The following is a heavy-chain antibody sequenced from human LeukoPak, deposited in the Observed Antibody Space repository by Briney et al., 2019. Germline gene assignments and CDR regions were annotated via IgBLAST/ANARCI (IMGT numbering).Heavy chain of an antibody. J-gene: IGHJ4*02. D-gene: IGHD4/OR15-4a*01. CDR3: AKRAYGVGFEY. CDR1: GDPISTPTYW. CDR2: IYSSGTT. Sequence: SETLSLTCTVSGDPISTPTYWWGWIRQPQGKGLEWIGSIYSSGTTFYNPSLKSRVTVSTDTSKNQFSLKLSSVTAADTAVYYCAKRAYGVGFEYWGQGTLLTVSS. V-gene: IGHV4-39*01.